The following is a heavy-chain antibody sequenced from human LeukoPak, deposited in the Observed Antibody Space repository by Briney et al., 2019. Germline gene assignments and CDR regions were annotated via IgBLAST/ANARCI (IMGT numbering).Heavy chain of an antibody. CDR2: ISGSGRTT. J-gene: IGHJ4*02. V-gene: IGHV3-23*01. CDR3: AKWAARGNGLPRSYFDS. Sequence: GGSLRLSCAASGFTFSSYSMSWVRQAPGKGLECVSVISGSGRTTDYTDSVKGRFTISRDSSKVTLYLQLNSLRAEDTALYYCAKWAARGNGLPRSYFDSWGQGTLVTVSS. CDR1: GFTFSSYS. D-gene: IGHD2-8*01.